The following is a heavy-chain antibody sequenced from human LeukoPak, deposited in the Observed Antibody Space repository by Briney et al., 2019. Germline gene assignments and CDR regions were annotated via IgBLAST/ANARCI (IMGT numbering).Heavy chain of an antibody. CDR3: AREQGDSSGYLVDY. D-gene: IGHD3-22*01. CDR2: ISSSSSTI. V-gene: IGHV3-48*01. Sequence: GGSLRLSCAASGFTFSSYSMNWVRQAPGKGLEWVSYISSSSSTIYYADSVKGRFTISRDNAKNSLYLQMNSLRAEDTAVYYCAREQGDSSGYLVDYWGQGTLVTVSS. J-gene: IGHJ4*02. CDR1: GFTFSSYS.